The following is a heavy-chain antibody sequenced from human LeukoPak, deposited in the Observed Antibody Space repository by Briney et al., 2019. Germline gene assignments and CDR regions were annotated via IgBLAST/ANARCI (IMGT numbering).Heavy chain of an antibody. CDR1: GFTFSSYA. CDR3: ARVNCGGDCYKYFDY. CDR2: ISGSGGST. Sequence: GGSLRLSCAASGFTFSSYAMSWVRQAPGKGLEGVSAISGSGGSTYYADSVKGRFTISRDNSKNTLYLQMNSLRAEDTAVYYCARVNCGGDCYKYFDYWGQGTLVTVSS. J-gene: IGHJ4*02. D-gene: IGHD2-21*02. V-gene: IGHV3-23*01.